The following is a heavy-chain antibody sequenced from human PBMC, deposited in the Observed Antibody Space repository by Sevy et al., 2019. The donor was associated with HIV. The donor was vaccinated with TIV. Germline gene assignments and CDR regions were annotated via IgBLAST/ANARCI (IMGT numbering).Heavy chain of an antibody. Sequence: GGSLRLSCAAPGFTFSDYYMTWIRQSPGKGLQWISYISSGSSYTNYADSEKGRFTISRDNAKNSLYLEIHTLRPEDTAVYYCARSRSNYADYYFDYWGQGTVVTVSS. CDR2: ISSGSSYT. CDR1: GFTFSDYY. D-gene: IGHD4-17*01. J-gene: IGHJ4*02. V-gene: IGHV3-11*06. CDR3: ARSRSNYADYYFDY.